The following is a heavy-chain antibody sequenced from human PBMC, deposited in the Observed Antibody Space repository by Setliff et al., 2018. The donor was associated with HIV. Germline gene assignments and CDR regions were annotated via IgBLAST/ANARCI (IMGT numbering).Heavy chain of an antibody. Sequence: ASETLSLTCTVSGGSISSSSYYWGWIRQPPGKGLEWIGNIYSGGTTYYNSSLRSRVTISVDTSKNQFSLKLNSVTAADTAVYYCARTPQEVVVVAATRPYYYYYMDVWGKGTTVTVSS. V-gene: IGHV4-39*07. CDR3: ARTPQEVVVVAATRPYYYYYMDV. CDR2: IYSGGTT. CDR1: GGSISSSSYY. D-gene: IGHD2-15*01. J-gene: IGHJ6*03.